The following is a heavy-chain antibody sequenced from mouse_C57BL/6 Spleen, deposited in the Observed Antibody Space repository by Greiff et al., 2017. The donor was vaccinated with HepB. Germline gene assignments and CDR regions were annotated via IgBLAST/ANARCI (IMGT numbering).Heavy chain of an antibody. Sequence: QVQLQQPGTELVKPGASVKLSCKASGYTFTSYWMHWVKQRPGQGLEWIGNINPSNGGTNYNEKFKSKATLTVDKSSSTAYMQLSSLTSEDSAVYYGARDGYYDEDFDYWGQGTTLTVSS. CDR2: INPSNGGT. D-gene: IGHD1-1*01. CDR3: ARDGYYDEDFDY. J-gene: IGHJ2*01. V-gene: IGHV1-53*01. CDR1: GYTFTSYW.